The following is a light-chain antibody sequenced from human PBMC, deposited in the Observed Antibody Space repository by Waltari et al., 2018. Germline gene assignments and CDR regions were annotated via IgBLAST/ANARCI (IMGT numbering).Light chain of an antibody. CDR1: SSDVGSYDL. CDR3: CSYAGVDTFYV. V-gene: IGLV2-23*02. J-gene: IGLJ1*01. Sequence: QSALTQPASVSGSPGQSITIPCTGTSSDVGSYDLVSWYQQHPGKAPKLIIYEVNERPSGVCNRFSGSKSGNTASLTISGLQAEDEADYYCCSYAGVDTFYVFGTGTKVTVL. CDR2: EVN.